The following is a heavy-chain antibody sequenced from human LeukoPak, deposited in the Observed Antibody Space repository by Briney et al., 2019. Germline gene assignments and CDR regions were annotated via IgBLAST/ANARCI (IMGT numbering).Heavy chain of an antibody. CDR3: ARDLGRWGIAAAGTGWFDP. J-gene: IGHJ5*02. Sequence: GGSLRLSCEASGFTFNYYAMHWVRQAPGKGLVWVSRINSDGSSTSYADSVKGRFTISRDNAKNTLYLQMNSLRAEDTAVYYCARDLGRWGIAAAGTGWFDPWGQGTLVTVSS. V-gene: IGHV3-74*01. CDR2: INSDGSST. CDR1: GFTFNYYA. D-gene: IGHD6-13*01.